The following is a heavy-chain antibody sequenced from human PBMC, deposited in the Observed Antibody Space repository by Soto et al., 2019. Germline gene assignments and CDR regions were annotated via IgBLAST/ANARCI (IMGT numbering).Heavy chain of an antibody. CDR2: IIPIFGTA. CDR3: ARDPPRVDYYYGMDV. V-gene: IGHV1-69*13. Sequence: SVKVSCKASGGTFSSYAISWVRQAPGQGLEWMGGIIPIFGTANYAQKFQGRVTITADESTSTAYMELSSLRSEDTAVYYCARDPPRVDYYYGMDVWGQGTTVTVSS. CDR1: GGTFSSYA. J-gene: IGHJ6*02.